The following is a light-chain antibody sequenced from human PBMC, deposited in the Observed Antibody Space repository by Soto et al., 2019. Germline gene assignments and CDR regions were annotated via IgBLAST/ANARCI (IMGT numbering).Light chain of an antibody. J-gene: IGLJ1*01. CDR3: SSYTSSSSYV. V-gene: IGLV2-14*01. Sequence: QSALTQPASVSGSPGQSITISCTGTSSDVGGYNYVSWYQQHPGKAPKLMIYEVSNRPSGVSNRFSGSKSGNTAFLTISGLQAEDEADYYCSSYTSSSSYVLGTGTKVTVL. CDR2: EVS. CDR1: SSDVGGYNY.